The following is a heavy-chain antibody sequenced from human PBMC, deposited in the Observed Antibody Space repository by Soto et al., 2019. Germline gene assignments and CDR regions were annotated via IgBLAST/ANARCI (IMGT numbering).Heavy chain of an antibody. CDR2: ISSGGGST. D-gene: IGHD3-3*02. CDR3: ARHFWNDY. V-gene: IGHV3-23*01. Sequence: VQLLESGGGLVQPGGSLRLSCAASGFTLSSYAMSWVRQAPGKGLEWVSGISSGGGSTLYADSVKGRFTISRDNSKSTLYLQMNTLSAEDTAVYYCARHFWNDYWGEGTLVTVSS. J-gene: IGHJ4*02. CDR1: GFTLSSYA.